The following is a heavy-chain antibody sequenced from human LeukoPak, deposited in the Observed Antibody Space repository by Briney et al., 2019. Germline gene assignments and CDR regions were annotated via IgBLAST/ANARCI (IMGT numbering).Heavy chain of an antibody. J-gene: IGHJ5*02. CDR2: IIPIFGTA. Sequence: SVKVSCKASGGTYSSYAISWVRQAPGQGLEWMGRIIPIFGTANYAQKFQGRVTITTDESTSTAYMELSSLRSEDTAVYYCARGRYSSSWYLVGNWFDPWGQGTLVTVSS. V-gene: IGHV1-69*05. D-gene: IGHD6-13*01. CDR1: GGTYSSYA. CDR3: ARGRYSSSWYLVGNWFDP.